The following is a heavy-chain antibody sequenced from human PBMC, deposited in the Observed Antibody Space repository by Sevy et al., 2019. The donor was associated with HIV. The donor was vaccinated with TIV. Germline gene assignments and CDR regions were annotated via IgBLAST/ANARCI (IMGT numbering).Heavy chain of an antibody. CDR1: GFTFSSYA. Sequence: GGSLRLSCAASGFTFSSYAMSWVRQAPGKGLEWVSAISGSGGSTYYADSVKGRFTISRDNSKNTLYLQMNSLRAEDTTVYYCAKSKRMYYYDSSGYSSHGYYYYYMDVWGKGTTVTVSS. V-gene: IGHV3-23*01. CDR2: ISGSGGST. CDR3: AKSKRMYYYDSSGYSSHGYYYYYMDV. D-gene: IGHD3-22*01. J-gene: IGHJ6*03.